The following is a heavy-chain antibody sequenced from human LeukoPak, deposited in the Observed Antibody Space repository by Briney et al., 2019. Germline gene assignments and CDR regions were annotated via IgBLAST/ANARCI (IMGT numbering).Heavy chain of an antibody. J-gene: IGHJ3*02. D-gene: IGHD6-13*01. CDR3: ARQSVQQHDAFDI. Sequence: SETLSLTCTVSGGSISSYYWSWIRQPPGKGLEWIGYIYYSGSTNYNPSLKSRVTISVDTSKNQFSLKLSSVTAAGTAVYYCARQSVQQHDAFDIWGQGTMVTVSS. CDR1: GGSISSYY. CDR2: IYYSGST. V-gene: IGHV4-59*08.